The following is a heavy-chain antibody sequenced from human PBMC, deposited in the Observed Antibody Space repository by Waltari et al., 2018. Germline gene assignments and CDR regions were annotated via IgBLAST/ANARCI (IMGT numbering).Heavy chain of an antibody. J-gene: IGHJ4*02. V-gene: IGHV3-53*02. CDR3: ASHYCSGGSCYFDY. D-gene: IGHD2-15*01. CDR2: IYSGAST. CDR1: GFAVRDNY. Sequence: EVQLVETGGGFIQPGGSLRLSCAVSGFAVRDNYMSWVRQAPGKGLEWVSVIYSGASTYYADSGKGRFTISRDTSKNTVYLQMNSLRGEDTAVYFCASHYCSGGSCYFDYWGQGTLVTVSS.